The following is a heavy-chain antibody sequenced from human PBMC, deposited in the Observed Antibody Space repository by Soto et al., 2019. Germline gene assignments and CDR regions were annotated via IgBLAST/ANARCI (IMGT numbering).Heavy chain of an antibody. V-gene: IGHV1-8*01. Sequence: GASVKVSCKASGYTFTSYDINWVRQATGQGLEWMGWMNPNSGNTGYAQKFQGRVTMTRNTSISSAYMELCSLRSEDTAVYYCARGGVFFFAAPTNPFDYWGQGTLVTVSS. CDR1: GYTFTSYD. CDR2: MNPNSGNT. J-gene: IGHJ4*02. D-gene: IGHD3-10*01. CDR3: ARGGVFFFAAPTNPFDY.